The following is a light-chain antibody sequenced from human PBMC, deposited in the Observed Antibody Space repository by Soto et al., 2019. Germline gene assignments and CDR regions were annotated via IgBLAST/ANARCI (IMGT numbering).Light chain of an antibody. CDR3: QQSYSTPWT. Sequence: DIQMTQSPSSLSASVGDRVTITCRASQSISSYVNWYQQKPGKAPTLLIYAASSLQSGVPSRFSGSGSGTDFNLTISSLQPEDVATYYCQQSYSTPWTFGQGTKVEIK. CDR2: AAS. CDR1: QSISSY. J-gene: IGKJ1*01. V-gene: IGKV1-39*01.